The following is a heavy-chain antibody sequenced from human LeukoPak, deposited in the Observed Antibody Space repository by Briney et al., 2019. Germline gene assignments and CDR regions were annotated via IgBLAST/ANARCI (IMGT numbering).Heavy chain of an antibody. D-gene: IGHD3-3*01. V-gene: IGHV1-46*01. CDR2: INPSGGST. Sequence: GASVKVSCKASGYTFTSYYMHWVRQAPGQGLEWMGIINPSGGSTSYAQKFQGRVTMTRDMSTSTVYMELSSLRSEDTAVYYCARALRPGGAFDIWGQGTMVTVSS. J-gene: IGHJ3*02. CDR3: ARALRPGGAFDI. CDR1: GYTFTSYY.